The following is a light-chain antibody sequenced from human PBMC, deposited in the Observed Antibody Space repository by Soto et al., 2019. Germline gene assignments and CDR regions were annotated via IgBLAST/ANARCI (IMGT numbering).Light chain of an antibody. CDR3: QQYGSTPLT. Sequence: EIVLTQSPDTLSLSPGERATLSCRASQSVRNNSLAWYQQKPGQAPRFLIYDASSRATGIPDRFSGSGSGTDFTLTISRLEPEDFAVYYCQQYGSTPLTFGGGTKVDIE. CDR2: DAS. V-gene: IGKV3-20*01. J-gene: IGKJ4*01. CDR1: QSVRNNS.